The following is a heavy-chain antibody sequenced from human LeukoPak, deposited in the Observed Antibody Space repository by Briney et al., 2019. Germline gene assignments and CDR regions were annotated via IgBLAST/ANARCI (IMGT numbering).Heavy chain of an antibody. CDR2: IYSGGST. J-gene: IGHJ3*02. CDR1: GFTVRSNY. CDR3: ARSSHYDILTGYSEEDAFDI. Sequence: PGGSLRLSCPASGFTVRSNYMSWVRQAPGKGLEWVAVIYSGGSTDYAESVKGRFTISRDTSKNTLYLQMNSLRVEDTAVYYCARSSHYDILTGYSEEDAFDIWGQGTMVTVSS. D-gene: IGHD3-9*01. V-gene: IGHV3-53*01.